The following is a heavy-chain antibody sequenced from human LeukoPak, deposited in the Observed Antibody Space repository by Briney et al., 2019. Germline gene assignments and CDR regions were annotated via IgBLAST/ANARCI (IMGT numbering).Heavy chain of an antibody. D-gene: IGHD6-19*01. J-gene: IGHJ4*02. Sequence: GSSVKVTCMPSGYTFTGYYLHWLRQAHCLGLDGMGLININTGATMYGQKLQGRVTLTRDTSVSTAYMHLTNLRSDDTALYFCARDRVGSGWPRPYYFEFWGQGSLVTVSS. V-gene: IGHV1-2*02. CDR1: GYTFTGYY. CDR2: ININTGAT. CDR3: ARDRVGSGWPRPYYFEF.